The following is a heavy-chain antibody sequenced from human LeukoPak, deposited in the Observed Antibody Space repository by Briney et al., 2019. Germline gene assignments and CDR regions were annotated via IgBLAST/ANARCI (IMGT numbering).Heavy chain of an antibody. D-gene: IGHD4-23*01. CDR3: ARDHRLLPWFDP. J-gene: IGHJ5*02. CDR2: ISSSSSYI. Sequence: GGPLRLSCAASGFTFSSYSMNWVRQAPGKGLEWVSSISSSSSYIYYADSVKGRFTISRDNAENSLYLQRNSLRAEDTAVYYCARDHRLLPWFDPWGQGTLVTVSS. CDR1: GFTFSSYS. V-gene: IGHV3-21*01.